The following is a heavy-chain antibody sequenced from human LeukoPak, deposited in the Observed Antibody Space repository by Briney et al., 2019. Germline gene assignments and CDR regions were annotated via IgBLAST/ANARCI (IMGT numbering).Heavy chain of an antibody. Sequence: ASVKVSCKASGYTFTDYTMHWLRQAPGQRLDWMGWINGGSGNTKYSPEFQGRVTITRDTSASTAYMELSSLRSEDTAVYYCARDRRIAAAGKRGAFDIWGQGTMVTVSS. CDR3: ARDRRIAAAGKRGAFDI. CDR2: INGGSGNT. D-gene: IGHD6-13*01. V-gene: IGHV1-3*01. CDR1: GYTFTDYT. J-gene: IGHJ3*02.